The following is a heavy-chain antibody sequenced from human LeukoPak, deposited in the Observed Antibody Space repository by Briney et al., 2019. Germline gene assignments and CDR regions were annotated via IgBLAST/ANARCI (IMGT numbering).Heavy chain of an antibody. CDR3: AKRRSRGYSGYEGSYFDY. J-gene: IGHJ4*02. D-gene: IGHD5-12*01. Sequence: PGGSLRLSCAASGFTFSSYAMSWVRQAPGKGLEGVSAISGSGGSTYYAASVKGRFTISRDNSKNTLYLQMNSLTAEDTAVYYCAKRRSRGYSGYEGSYFDYWGQGTLVTVSS. V-gene: IGHV3-23*01. CDR1: GFTFSSYA. CDR2: ISGSGGST.